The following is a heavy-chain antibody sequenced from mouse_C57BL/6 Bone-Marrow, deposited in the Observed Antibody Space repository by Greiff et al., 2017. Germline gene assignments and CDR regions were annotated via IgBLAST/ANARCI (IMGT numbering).Heavy chain of an antibody. J-gene: IGHJ2*01. Sequence: EVKLVESGGGLVQPTGSLKLSCAASGFSFNTYAMNWVRQAPGKGLEWVARLRSKSNNYATYYADSVKDSFTISRDDSESMLYLQMNNLKTEDTAMYYCVRQEVINGDFDYWGQGTTLTVSS. CDR3: VRQEVINGDFDY. V-gene: IGHV10-1*01. CDR1: GFSFNTYA. D-gene: IGHD2-3*01. CDR2: LRSKSNNYAT.